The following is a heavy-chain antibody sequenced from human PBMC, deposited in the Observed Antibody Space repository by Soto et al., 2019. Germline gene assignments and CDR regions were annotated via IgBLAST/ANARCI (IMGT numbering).Heavy chain of an antibody. V-gene: IGHV4-31*03. CDR2: IYYSGST. CDR1: GGSISSGGYY. Sequence: QVQLQESGPGLVKPSQTLSLTCTVSGGSISSGGYYWSWIRQHPGKGLEWIGYIYYSGSTYYNPSLQSRVTISVDTSKNQFSLKLSSVTAADTAVYYCAREVESSSWTAGGMDVWGQGTTVTVSS. D-gene: IGHD6-13*01. J-gene: IGHJ6*02. CDR3: AREVESSSWTAGGMDV.